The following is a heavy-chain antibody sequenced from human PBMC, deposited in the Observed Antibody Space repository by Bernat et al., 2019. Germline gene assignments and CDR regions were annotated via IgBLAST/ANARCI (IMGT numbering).Heavy chain of an antibody. V-gene: IGHV1-18*01. D-gene: IGHD2-2*01. J-gene: IGHJ3*02. CDR2: ISAYNGNT. Sequence: QVQLVQSGAEVKKPGASVKVSCKASGYTFTSYGISWVRQAPGQVLEWMGWISAYNGNTNYAQKLQGRVTMTTDTSTRTAYMELRSLRSDDTAVYYCARDRYCSSTSCYELRAIDIWGQGTMVTVSS. CDR1: GYTFTSYG. CDR3: ARDRYCSSTSCYELRAIDI.